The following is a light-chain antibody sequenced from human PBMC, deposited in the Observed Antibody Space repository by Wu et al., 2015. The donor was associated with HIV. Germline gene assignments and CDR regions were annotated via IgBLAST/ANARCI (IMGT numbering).Light chain of an antibody. J-gene: IGKJ4*01. CDR1: QSVSRY. CDR2: DAS. V-gene: IGKV3-11*01. Sequence: EIVLTQSPATLSLSPGERATLSCRASQSVSRYLAWYQQKLGQAPRLLIYDASNRATDISARFSGSGSETDFTLVISSLEPEDFAVYYCQQRSNWPLTFGGGTKVEIK. CDR3: QQRSNWPLT.